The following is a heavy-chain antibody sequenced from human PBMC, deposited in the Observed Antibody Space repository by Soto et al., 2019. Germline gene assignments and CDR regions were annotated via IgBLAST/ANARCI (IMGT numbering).Heavy chain of an antibody. J-gene: IGHJ3*02. Sequence: EVQLLESGGGLVQPGGSLRLSCAASGFVFSSYAMSWVRQAPGKGLEWVSAISGSGTTAYHADSVKGRFIFSRDNPKNTMYLQMNSLRAEDTAVYFCAKTTDGWFSAFEIWGQGTVVTVSS. CDR2: ISGSGTTA. V-gene: IGHV3-23*01. D-gene: IGHD6-19*01. CDR1: GFVFSSYA. CDR3: AKTTDGWFSAFEI.